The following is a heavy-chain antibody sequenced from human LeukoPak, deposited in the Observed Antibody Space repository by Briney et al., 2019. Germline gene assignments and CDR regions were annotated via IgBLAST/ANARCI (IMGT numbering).Heavy chain of an antibody. CDR3: ARDPAATNAFDI. Sequence: PSETLSLTCTVSGGSISSSTYYWGWIRQPPGKGLEWIGNIYYSGSTYYNPSLKSRVTISVDTSKNQFSLKLSSVTAADTAVYYCARDPAATNAFDIWGQGTMVTVSS. CDR1: GGSISSSTYY. V-gene: IGHV4-39*07. CDR2: IYYSGST. D-gene: IGHD1-26*01. J-gene: IGHJ3*02.